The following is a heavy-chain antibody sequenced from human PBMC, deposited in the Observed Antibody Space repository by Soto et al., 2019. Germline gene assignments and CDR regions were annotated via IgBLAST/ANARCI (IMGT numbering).Heavy chain of an antibody. CDR1: GFTFSSYW. V-gene: IGHV3-74*01. CDR2: INTDGGTT. CDR3: ARGASGNYYLDY. Sequence: EVQLVESGGNLVQPGGSLRLSCAASGFTFSSYWIHWVRQPPGKGLLWVSRINTDGGTTNYADSVKGRFTISRDNAKNTLYLQMNSLRAEDTAVYYCARGASGNYYLDYWGQGALVTISS. D-gene: IGHD3-10*01. J-gene: IGHJ4*02.